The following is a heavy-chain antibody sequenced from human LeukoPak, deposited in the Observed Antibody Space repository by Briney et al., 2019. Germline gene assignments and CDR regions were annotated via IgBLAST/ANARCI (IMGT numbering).Heavy chain of an antibody. J-gene: IGHJ3*02. CDR2: IGTAGDT. CDR3: ARAKAPSAFDI. CDR1: GFTFSSYD. Sequence: GGSLRLSCAASGFTFSSYDMHWVRQATGKGLEWVSAIGTAGDTYYPGSVKGRFTISRENAKNSLYLQMNSLRAGDTAVYYCARAKAPSAFDIWGQGTMVTVSS. V-gene: IGHV3-13*01.